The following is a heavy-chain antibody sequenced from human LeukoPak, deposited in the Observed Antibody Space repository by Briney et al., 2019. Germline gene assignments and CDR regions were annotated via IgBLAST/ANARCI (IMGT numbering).Heavy chain of an antibody. CDR1: GFTFSSYS. CDR3: ARGGYDYDSSGYYGY. D-gene: IGHD3-22*01. J-gene: IGHJ4*02. Sequence: GGSLRLSCAASGFTFSSYSMNWVRQAPGKGLEWVSSISSSSSYIYYADSVKGRFTISRDNAKNSLYLQMNSLRAEDTAVYYCARGGYDYDSSGYYGYWGQGTLVTVSS. CDR2: ISSSSSYI. V-gene: IGHV3-21*01.